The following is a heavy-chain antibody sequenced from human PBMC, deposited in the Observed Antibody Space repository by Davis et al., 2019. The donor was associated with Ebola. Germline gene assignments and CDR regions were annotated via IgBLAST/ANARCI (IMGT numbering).Heavy chain of an antibody. J-gene: IGHJ6*02. CDR3: ARGSLWFHPTYYYYGMDV. D-gene: IGHD3-10*01. V-gene: IGHV3-21*01. CDR1: GFTFGDYA. Sequence: GGSLRLSCTASGFTFGDYAMSWFRQAPGKGLEWVSSIDTTTNYINYAPSVRGRFTISRDNAKNSVYLQMTTLRAEDTAVYYCARGSLWFHPTYYYYGMDVWGQGTTVTVSS. CDR2: IDTTTNYI.